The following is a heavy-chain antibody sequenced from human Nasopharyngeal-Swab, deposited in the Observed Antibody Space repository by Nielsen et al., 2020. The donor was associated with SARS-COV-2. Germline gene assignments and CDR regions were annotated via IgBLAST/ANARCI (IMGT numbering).Heavy chain of an antibody. CDR2: ISSSSSTI. Sequence: GGSLRLSCAASGFTFSSYSMNWVRQAPGKGLEWVSYISSSSSTIYYADSVKGRFTISRDNAKNSLYLQMNSLRAEDTAVYYCARDLRASGDYWGQGTLVTVSS. D-gene: IGHD4-17*01. V-gene: IGHV3-48*04. CDR1: GFTFSSYS. CDR3: ARDLRASGDY. J-gene: IGHJ4*02.